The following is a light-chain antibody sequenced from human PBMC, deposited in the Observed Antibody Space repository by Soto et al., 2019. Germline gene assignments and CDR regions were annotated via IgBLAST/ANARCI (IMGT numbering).Light chain of an antibody. V-gene: IGKV3-15*01. J-gene: IGKJ3*01. Sequence: EIVMTQSPATLSVSPGERATLSCRASQSISSNLAWYQQKPGQAPRLLISGASTRATGITARFSGSGSGTEFTLTISSLQSEDFAVYYCQQYNNWPFTFGPGTKVDIK. CDR1: QSISSN. CDR2: GAS. CDR3: QQYNNWPFT.